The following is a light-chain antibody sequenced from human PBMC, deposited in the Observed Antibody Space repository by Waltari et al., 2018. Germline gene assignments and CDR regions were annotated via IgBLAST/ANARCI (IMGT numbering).Light chain of an antibody. J-gene: IGKJ1*01. V-gene: IGKV1-39*01. Sequence: DIQMTQSPSSLSASFGDRVPITCRTSQTINNYVNWYQQKPGKAPNLLIYAASILQSGVPTRFSGTGAGTNFTLTIGSLQSEDFATYYCQQSYNSPWTFGQGTKVEI. CDR1: QTINNY. CDR3: QQSYNSPWT. CDR2: AAS.